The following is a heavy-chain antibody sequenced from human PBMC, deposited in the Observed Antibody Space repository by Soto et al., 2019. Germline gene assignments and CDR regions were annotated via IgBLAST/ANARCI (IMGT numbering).Heavy chain of an antibody. Sequence: ASVKVSCKASGYTFTSYGISWVRQAPGQRIEWMGWISAYNGNTNYAQKLQGRVTMTTDTSTSTAYMELRSLRSDDTAVYYCASGWFGEFVYYFDYWGQGTLVTVSS. CDR1: GYTFTSYG. J-gene: IGHJ4*02. V-gene: IGHV1-18*01. D-gene: IGHD3-10*01. CDR2: ISAYNGNT. CDR3: ASGWFGEFVYYFDY.